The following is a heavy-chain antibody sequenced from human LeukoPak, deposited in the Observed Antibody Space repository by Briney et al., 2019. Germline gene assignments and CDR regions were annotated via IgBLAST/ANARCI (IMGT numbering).Heavy chain of an antibody. CDR3: ARAPLHPRIAAAASLDY. CDR2: ISSSSSHI. Sequence: PGGSLTLSCAASGFTFSSYSMNWVRHAPGKGLEWVSSISSSSSHIYHAHPEKGRFTISRDNAKNSLYLQMNSLGAEDTAVYYCARAPLHPRIAAAASLDYWGQGTLVTVSS. J-gene: IGHJ4*02. CDR1: GFTFSSYS. V-gene: IGHV3-21*01. D-gene: IGHD6-13*01.